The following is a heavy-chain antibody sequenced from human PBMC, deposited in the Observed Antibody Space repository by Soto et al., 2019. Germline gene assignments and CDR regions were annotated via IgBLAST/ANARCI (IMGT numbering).Heavy chain of an antibody. CDR2: INSDGSST. J-gene: IGHJ4*02. Sequence: GGSLRLSCAASGFTFSSYWMHWVRQAPGKGLVWVSRINSDGSSTSYADSVKGRFTISRDNAKNTLYLQMNSLRAEDTAVYYCANSGSYTTTDYWGQGTLVTVSP. V-gene: IGHV3-74*01. D-gene: IGHD1-26*01. CDR3: ANSGSYTTTDY. CDR1: GFTFSSYW.